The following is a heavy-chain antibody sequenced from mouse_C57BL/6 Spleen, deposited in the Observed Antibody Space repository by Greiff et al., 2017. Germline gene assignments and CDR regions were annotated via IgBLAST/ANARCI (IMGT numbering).Heavy chain of an antibody. V-gene: IGHV14-3*01. D-gene: IGHD2-1*01. CDR1: GFNIKSTY. Sequence: EVQLQQSVAELVRPGASVKLSCTASGFNIKSTYMHWVKQRPEQGLEWIGRIDPANGNTKYAPKFQGKATITADTSSNTAYLQLSSLTSEDTAIYYCAREDYYGNFFAYWGQGTLVTVSA. CDR2: IDPANGNT. CDR3: AREDYYGNFFAY. J-gene: IGHJ3*01.